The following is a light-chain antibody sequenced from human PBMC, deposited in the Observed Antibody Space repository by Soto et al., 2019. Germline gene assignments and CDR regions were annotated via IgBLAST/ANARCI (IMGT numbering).Light chain of an antibody. V-gene: IGKV3-15*01. Sequence: EIVVTQSPATLSVSPGERATLSCRASQSVGNNFAWYQQKPGQAPRLLIFATSTRATGVPARFSGSGSGTDFTLTISSLQSEDFAIYSCQQHGDWPVTFGGGAKVEIE. CDR1: QSVGNN. J-gene: IGKJ4*01. CDR3: QQHGDWPVT. CDR2: ATS.